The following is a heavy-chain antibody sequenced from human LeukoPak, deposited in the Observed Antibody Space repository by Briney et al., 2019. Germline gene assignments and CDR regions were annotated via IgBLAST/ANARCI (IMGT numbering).Heavy chain of an antibody. D-gene: IGHD1-26*01. CDR2: NYTSGIT. CDR3: ARSNSGSYRELDY. CDR1: GGSINSGSYF. V-gene: IGHV4-61*02. Sequence: PSQTLSLTCTVSGGSINSGSYFWSWIRQPAGMGLEWIGRNYTSGITNYNSSLMSRATISIDTSKNQFSLKLSSVTAADTAVYYCARSNSGSYRELDYWGQGALVTASS. J-gene: IGHJ4*02.